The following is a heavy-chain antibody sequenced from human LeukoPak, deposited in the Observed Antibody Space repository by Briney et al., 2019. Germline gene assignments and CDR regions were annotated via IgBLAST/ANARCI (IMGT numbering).Heavy chain of an antibody. V-gene: IGHV4-59*08. CDR3: ARHLFYSGYYFDY. J-gene: IGHJ4*02. Sequence: SETLSLTCTVSGGSISSYYWSWIRQPPGKGLEWIGYIYYSGSTNYNPSLKSRVTISVDTSKNQFSLKLSSVTAADTAVYYCARHLFYSGYYFDYWGQGTLVTVSS. D-gene: IGHD5-12*01. CDR1: GGSISSYY. CDR2: IYYSGST.